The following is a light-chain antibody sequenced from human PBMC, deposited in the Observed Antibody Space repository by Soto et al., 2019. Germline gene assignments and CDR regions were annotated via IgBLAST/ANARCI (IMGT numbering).Light chain of an antibody. Sequence: VLTQSPGTQSLSPGERATLSCRASQSVSSSYFAWYQQKPGQAPRLLIYGASSRATGIPDRFSGSGSGTDFTLTISRLEPEDFAVYYCQQYGSSITFGQGTRLEIK. V-gene: IGKV3-20*01. CDR2: GAS. CDR3: QQYGSSIT. CDR1: QSVSSSY. J-gene: IGKJ5*01.